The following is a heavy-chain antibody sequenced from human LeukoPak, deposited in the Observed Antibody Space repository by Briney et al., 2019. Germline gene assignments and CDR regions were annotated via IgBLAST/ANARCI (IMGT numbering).Heavy chain of an antibody. CDR3: VLAPNSNWFDF. V-gene: IGHV4-4*07. Sequence: PSETLSLTCTVSGGSISSYYWSWIRQPAGKGLEWIGRIYTSGSTNYNPSLKSRVTMSIDTSRNQFFLKLNSVTAADTAVYYCVLAPNSNWFDFWGQGTQVTVSS. J-gene: IGHJ5*01. D-gene: IGHD2-8*01. CDR2: IYTSGST. CDR1: GGSISSYY.